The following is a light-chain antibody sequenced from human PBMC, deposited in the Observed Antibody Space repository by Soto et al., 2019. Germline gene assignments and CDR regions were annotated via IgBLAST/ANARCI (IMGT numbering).Light chain of an antibody. J-gene: IGKJ5*01. Sequence: EIVLTQSPATLSLSPGERAILSCRASQSIGSNLAWYQQKPGLAPRLLIYDASSRAAGIPARFSGSGSGTDFTLTISSLEPGDFTVYYCQHRENWPQGGTFGQGARLEIK. V-gene: IGKV3-11*01. CDR1: QSIGSN. CDR2: DAS. CDR3: QHRENWPQGGT.